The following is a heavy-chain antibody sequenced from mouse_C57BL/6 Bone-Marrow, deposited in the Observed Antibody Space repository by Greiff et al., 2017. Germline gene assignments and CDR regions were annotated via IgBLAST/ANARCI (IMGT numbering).Heavy chain of an antibody. J-gene: IGHJ2*01. CDR1: GFTFSSYG. CDR2: ISSGGSYT. CDR3: ATTVVATNDY. Sequence: EVQRVESGGDLVKPGGSLKLSCAASGFTFSSYGMSWVRQTPDKRLEWVATISSGGSYTSYPDSVKGRFTISRDTAKNTLYLQMSSLKSEDTAMYYCATTVVATNDYWGQGTTLTVSS. D-gene: IGHD1-1*01. V-gene: IGHV5-6*01.